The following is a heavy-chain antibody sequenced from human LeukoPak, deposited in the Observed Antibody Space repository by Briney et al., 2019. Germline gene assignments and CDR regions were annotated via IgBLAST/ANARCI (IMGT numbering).Heavy chain of an antibody. Sequence: SETLSLTCAVYGGSFSGYYWSWIRQPPGKGLEWIGEINHSGSTNYNPSLKSRVTISVDTSKNQFSLKLSSVTAADTAVYYCARDAQIYGSGSFDIWGQGTMVTVSS. CDR1: GGSFSGYY. D-gene: IGHD3-10*01. V-gene: IGHV4-34*01. CDR2: INHSGST. J-gene: IGHJ3*02. CDR3: ARDAQIYGSGSFDI.